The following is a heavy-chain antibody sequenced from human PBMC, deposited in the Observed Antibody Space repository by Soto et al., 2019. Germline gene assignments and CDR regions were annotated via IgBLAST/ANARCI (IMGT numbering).Heavy chain of an antibody. V-gene: IGHV4-39*01. Sequence: QLQLQESGPGLVKPSETLSLTCTVSGGSISSSSYYWGWIRQPPGKGLEWIGSIYYSGSTYYNPSLKSRVTISVDTSKNQFSLKLSSVTAPDTAVYYCATSNYSIVYYCYYGMDVWGQGTTDTVSS. CDR2: IYYSGST. CDR3: ATSNYSIVYYCYYGMDV. J-gene: IGHJ6*02. CDR1: GGSISSSSYY. D-gene: IGHD4-4*01.